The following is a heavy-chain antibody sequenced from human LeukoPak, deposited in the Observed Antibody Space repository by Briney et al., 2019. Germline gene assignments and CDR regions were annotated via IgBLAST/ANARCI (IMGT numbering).Heavy chain of an antibody. Sequence: GGSLRLSCEASGFIFSSYWMSWVRQAPGKGLEWVANINQDGSEKYYVDSVKGRFTISRDNAKNTLYLQMNSLRAEDTAVYYCAKGGSGYVKGFDYWGQGTLVTVSS. J-gene: IGHJ4*02. CDR3: AKGGSGYVKGFDY. CDR1: GFIFSSYW. V-gene: IGHV3-7*03. D-gene: IGHD5-12*01. CDR2: INQDGSEK.